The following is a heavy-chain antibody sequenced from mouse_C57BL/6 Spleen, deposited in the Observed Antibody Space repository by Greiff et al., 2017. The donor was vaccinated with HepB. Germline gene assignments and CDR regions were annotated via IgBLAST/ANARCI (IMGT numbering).Heavy chain of an antibody. CDR2: ISSGSSTI. V-gene: IGHV5-17*01. Sequence: DVHLVESGGGLVKPGGSLKLSCAASGFTFSDYGMHWVRQAPEKGLEWVAYISSGSSTIYYADTVKGRFTISRDNAKNTLFLQMTSLRSEDTAMYYCARDITGYYFDYWGQGTTLTVSS. D-gene: IGHD4-1*01. CDR3: ARDITGYYFDY. CDR1: GFTFSDYG. J-gene: IGHJ2*01.